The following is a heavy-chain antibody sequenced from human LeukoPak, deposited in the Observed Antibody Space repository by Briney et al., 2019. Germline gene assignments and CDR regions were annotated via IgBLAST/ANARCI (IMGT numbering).Heavy chain of an antibody. V-gene: IGHV3-30*02. J-gene: IGHJ4*02. CDR3: AKGWGYSYGRDFDY. CDR1: GFTFSSYG. Sequence: QPGGSLRLSCAASGFTFSSYGMHWVRQAPGKGLEWVAFIRYDGSNKYYADSVKGRFTISRDNSKNTLYLQMNSLRAEDTAVYYCAKGWGYSYGRDFDYWGQGTLVTVSS. CDR2: IRYDGSNK. D-gene: IGHD5-18*01.